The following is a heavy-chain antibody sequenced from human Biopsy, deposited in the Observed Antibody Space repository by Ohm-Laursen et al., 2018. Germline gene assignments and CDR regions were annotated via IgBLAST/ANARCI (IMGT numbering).Heavy chain of an antibody. Sequence: PTQTLTLTFSFSGFSLSARGMCVRWIRQAPGKALEWLARVDWDDYKDYSASLQTKLSISKDTSNDQVVLTVNNVDPADTATYYCARTPILIVSAGLVYRHRRHLQGMDVWGQGIAVTVS. J-gene: IGHJ6*02. CDR3: ARTPILIVSAGLVYRHRRHLQGMDV. CDR2: VDWDDYK. V-gene: IGHV2-70*11. CDR1: GFSLSARGMC. D-gene: IGHD6-13*01.